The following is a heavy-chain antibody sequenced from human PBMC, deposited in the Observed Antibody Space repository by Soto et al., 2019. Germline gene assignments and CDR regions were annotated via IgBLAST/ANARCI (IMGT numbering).Heavy chain of an antibody. J-gene: IGHJ6*02. CDR1: GFTFNNYA. D-gene: IGHD3-3*01. Sequence: GGSLRLSCAASGFTFNNYAIHWVRQAPGKGLEWVALISYDGSNKYYADSVKGRFTISRDNSKNTLYLQMNSLRAEDTAVYYCARDGLTTFGVVNPLPRPHKANYYYYGMDVWGQGTTVTVSS. V-gene: IGHV3-30-3*01. CDR2: ISYDGSNK. CDR3: ARDGLTTFGVVNPLPRPHKANYYYYGMDV.